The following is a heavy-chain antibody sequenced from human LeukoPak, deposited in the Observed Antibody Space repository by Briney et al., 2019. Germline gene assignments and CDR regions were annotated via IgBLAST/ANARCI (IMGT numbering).Heavy chain of an antibody. CDR3: ARDPFGDYYYGMDV. CDR1: GFTFSSYW. Sequence: GGSLRLSCAASGFTFSSYWMHWVRQAPGKGLGWVSRINSDGSSTSYADSVKGRFTISRDNAKNTLYLQMNSLRAEDTAVYYCARDPFGDYYYGMDVWGKGTTVTVSS. CDR2: INSDGSST. J-gene: IGHJ6*04. D-gene: IGHD2/OR15-2a*01. V-gene: IGHV3-74*01.